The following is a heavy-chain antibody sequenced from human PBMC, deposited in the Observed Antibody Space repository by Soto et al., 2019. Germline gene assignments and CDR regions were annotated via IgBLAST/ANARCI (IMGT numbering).Heavy chain of an antibody. D-gene: IGHD3-10*01. V-gene: IGHV1-18*01. CDR2: IRPYNGDT. CDR1: GYMFISYG. J-gene: IGHJ4*02. Sequence: ASVKVSCKASGYMFISYGINWVRQAPGQGLERMGWIRPYNGDTKYAQNLQGRVTMTTDTSTSTAYMEMRSLRPDDTAVYYCVRDLDGSGSYYTDYWGPGTLVTVSS. CDR3: VRDLDGSGSYYTDY.